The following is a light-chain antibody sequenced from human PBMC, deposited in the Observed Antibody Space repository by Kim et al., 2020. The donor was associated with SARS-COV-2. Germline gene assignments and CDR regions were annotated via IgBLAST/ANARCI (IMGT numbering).Light chain of an antibody. CDR3: QQSYITPFT. J-gene: IGKJ3*01. V-gene: IGKV1-39*01. CDR2: AAS. Sequence: ASVGDRVTITCRTNQSISSHLNWYQQKPGRAPKLLISAASTLQGGVPSRFSGSGSETDFTLTISSLQPEDFATYFCQQSYITPFTFGPGTKVDIK. CDR1: QSISSH.